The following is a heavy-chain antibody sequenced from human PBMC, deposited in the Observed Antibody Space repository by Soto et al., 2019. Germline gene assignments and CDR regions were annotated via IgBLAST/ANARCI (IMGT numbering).Heavy chain of an antibody. Sequence: QVQLQESGPGLVKPSETLSLTCTVSGGSISSYYWSWIRQPPRKGLEWIGYIYHSGSTNYNPSLKRRDPISVHTSKNQSSVKLTCVTAADPAVYYCARVGYYDSSGYYYFDYWGQGTLVSVSS. J-gene: IGHJ4*02. V-gene: IGHV4-59*01. CDR2: IYHSGST. CDR3: ARVGYYDSSGYYYFDY. D-gene: IGHD3-22*01. CDR1: GGSISSYY.